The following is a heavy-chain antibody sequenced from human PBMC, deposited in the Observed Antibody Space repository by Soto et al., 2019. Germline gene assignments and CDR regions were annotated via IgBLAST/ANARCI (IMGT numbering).Heavy chain of an antibody. D-gene: IGHD3-9*01. Sequence: PGGSLRLSCAASGFTFSSYWMSWVRQAPGKGLEWVANIKQDGSEKYYVDSVKGRFTISRDNAKNSLYLQMNSLRAEDTAVYYCARRGNTYYDILTVPMDYFDYWGQGTLVTVSS. CDR3: ARRGNTYYDILTVPMDYFDY. CDR1: GFTFSSYW. CDR2: IKQDGSEK. V-gene: IGHV3-7*05. J-gene: IGHJ4*02.